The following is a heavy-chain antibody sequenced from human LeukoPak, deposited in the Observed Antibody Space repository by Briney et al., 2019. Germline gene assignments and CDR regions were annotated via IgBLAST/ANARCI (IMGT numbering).Heavy chain of an antibody. CDR3: ARYCSGTSCSIYNWFDL. D-gene: IGHD2-2*01. CDR1: GYTFTGYY. Sequence: ASVKVSCKASGYTFTGYYMHWVRQAPGQGVEGMGWINLICRVTNSAQMFLVSVTMTTDTSISTAYMALSRLRSDDTAVYYCARYCSGTSCSIYNWFDLWGQGTLVTVSS. V-gene: IGHV1-2*02. CDR2: INLICRVT. J-gene: IGHJ5*02.